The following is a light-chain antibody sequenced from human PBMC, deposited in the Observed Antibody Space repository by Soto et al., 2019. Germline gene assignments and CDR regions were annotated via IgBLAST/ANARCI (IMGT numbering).Light chain of an antibody. J-gene: IGLJ1*01. CDR3: AAWDDSLSGRYV. CDR2: RNN. CDR1: SSNIGSNY. Sequence: QSVLTQTPSASGTPGQRVTISCSGSSSNIGSNYVYWYQQLPGTAPKLLIHRNNQRPSGVPDRFSGSKSGTSASLAISGLRSEDEAEDYCAAWDDSLSGRYVFGTGTKLTVL. V-gene: IGLV1-47*01.